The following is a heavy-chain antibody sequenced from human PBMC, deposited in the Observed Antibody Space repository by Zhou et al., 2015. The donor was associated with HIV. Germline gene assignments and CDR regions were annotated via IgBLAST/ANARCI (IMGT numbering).Heavy chain of an antibody. Sequence: QVQLVQSGAEVKKPGSSVKVSCKASGGTFSSYTISWVRQAPGQGLEWMGRIIPILGIANYAQKFQGRVTITADKSTSTAYMELSSLRSEDTAVYYCARDDKDSSSWYAIPPPQNGYHPWGQGTLVTVSS. CDR1: GGTFSSYT. V-gene: IGHV1-69*08. CDR2: IIPILGIA. D-gene: IGHD6-13*01. CDR3: ARDDKDSSSWYAIPPPQNGYHP. J-gene: IGHJ5*02.